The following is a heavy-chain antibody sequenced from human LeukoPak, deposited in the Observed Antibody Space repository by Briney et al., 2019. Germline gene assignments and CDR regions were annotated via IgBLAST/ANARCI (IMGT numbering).Heavy chain of an antibody. Sequence: SGTLSLTCTVSGGSISSYYWSWIRQPPGKGLEWIGYIYYSGSTNYNPSLKSRVTISVDTSKNQFSLKLSSVTAADTAVYYCARGKWHSSSSFDYWGQGTLVTVSS. CDR1: GGSISSYY. CDR3: ARGKWHSSSSFDY. CDR2: IYYSGST. D-gene: IGHD6-6*01. V-gene: IGHV4-59*01. J-gene: IGHJ4*02.